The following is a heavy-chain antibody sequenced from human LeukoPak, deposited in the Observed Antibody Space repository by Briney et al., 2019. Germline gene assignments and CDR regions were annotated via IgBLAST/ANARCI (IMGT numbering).Heavy chain of an antibody. CDR3: ASWGVTIFGVVIDY. V-gene: IGHV4-34*01. CDR2: INHSGST. Sequence: SGTWSLTSAVNGGSFSGYYWGGIRNPPGKGLDWFGEINHSGSTNYNPSLKSRVTISVDTSKNQFSLKLSSVTAADTAVYYCASWGVTIFGVVIDYWGQGTLVTVSS. CDR1: GGSFSGYY. D-gene: IGHD3-3*01. J-gene: IGHJ4*02.